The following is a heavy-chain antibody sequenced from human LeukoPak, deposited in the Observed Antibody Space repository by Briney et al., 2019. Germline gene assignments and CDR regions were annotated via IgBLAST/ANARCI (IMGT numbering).Heavy chain of an antibody. Sequence: GGSLRLSCAVSGFTFSSYSMNWVRQAPGKGLEWVSYIHSSGNTIYYADSVKGRFTISRDNANNSLYLQMNSLRAEDTAVYCCARKFGYWGQGTLVTVSS. V-gene: IGHV3-48*01. CDR3: ARKFGY. CDR1: GFTFSSYS. J-gene: IGHJ4*02. CDR2: IHSSGNTI.